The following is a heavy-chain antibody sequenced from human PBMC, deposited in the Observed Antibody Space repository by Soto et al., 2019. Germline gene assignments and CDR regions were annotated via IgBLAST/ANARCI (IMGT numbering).Heavy chain of an antibody. CDR1: GGSISSLGYY. Sequence: SETLSLTCTVSGGSISSLGYYWSWIRQDPGKGLEWIGHIFHSGNMDYNPSLQSRVTMSVDTSKNQFSLKLSSVTAADTAVYYCAREERFSHWLDPWGQGTLVTVSS. V-gene: IGHV4-31*03. J-gene: IGHJ5*02. CDR3: AREERFSHWLDP. CDR2: IFHSGNM.